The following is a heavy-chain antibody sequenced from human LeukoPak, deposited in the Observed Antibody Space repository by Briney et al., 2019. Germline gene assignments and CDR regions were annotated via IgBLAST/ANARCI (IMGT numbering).Heavy chain of an antibody. CDR1: GFTFSSYE. CDR3: ARGGSSTSCFDY. Sequence: PGGSLRLSCAASGFTFSSYEMNWVRQAPGKGLGWVSYISSSGSTIYYADSVKGRFTISRDNAKNSLYLQMNSLRAEDTAVYYCARGGSSTSCFDYWGQGTLVTVSS. CDR2: ISSSGSTI. J-gene: IGHJ4*02. D-gene: IGHD2-2*01. V-gene: IGHV3-48*03.